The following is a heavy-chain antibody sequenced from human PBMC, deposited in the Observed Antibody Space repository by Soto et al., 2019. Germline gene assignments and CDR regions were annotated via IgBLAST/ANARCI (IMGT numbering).Heavy chain of an antibody. J-gene: IGHJ4*02. CDR2: FDPEDGET. CDR3: ATVTLSSGWSDPTYYFDY. V-gene: IGHV1-24*01. CDR1: GYTLTELS. D-gene: IGHD6-19*01. Sequence: ASVKVSCKVSGYTLTELSMHWVRQAPGKGLEWMGGFDPEDGETIYAQKFQGRVTMTEDTSTDTAYMELSSLRSEDTAVYYCATVTLSSGWSDPTYYFDYWGQGTLVTVSS.